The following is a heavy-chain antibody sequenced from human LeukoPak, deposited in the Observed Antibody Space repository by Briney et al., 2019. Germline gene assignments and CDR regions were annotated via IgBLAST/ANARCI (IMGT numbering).Heavy chain of an antibody. V-gene: IGHV3-15*01. J-gene: IGHJ6*03. CDR2: IKSKTDGGTT. CDR1: GFTFSNAW. CDR3: TTDQREQQLIYYYYYMDV. Sequence: GGSLRLSCAASGFTFSNAWMSWVRQAPGKGLEWVGRIKSKTDGGTTDYAAPVKGRFTISRDDSKNTLYLQMNSLKTEDTAVYYCTTDQREQQLIYYYYYMDVWGKGTTVTVSS. D-gene: IGHD6-13*01.